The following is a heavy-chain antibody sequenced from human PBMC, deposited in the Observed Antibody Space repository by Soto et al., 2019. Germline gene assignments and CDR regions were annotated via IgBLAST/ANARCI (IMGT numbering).Heavy chain of an antibody. J-gene: IGHJ4*02. CDR2: IYYSGST. CDR3: ARVGSGSYYNPSLNSSDY. CDR1: GGSISSSSYY. D-gene: IGHD3-10*01. V-gene: IGHV4-39*07. Sequence: SETLSLTCTVSGGSISSSSYYWGWIRQPPGKGLEWIGSIYYSGSTYYNPSLKSRVTISVDTSKNQFSLKLSSVTAADTAVYYCARVGSGSYYNPSLNSSDYWGQGPLVTVSS.